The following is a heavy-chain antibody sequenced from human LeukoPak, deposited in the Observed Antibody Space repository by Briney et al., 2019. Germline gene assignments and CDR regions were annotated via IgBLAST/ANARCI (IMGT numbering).Heavy chain of an antibody. D-gene: IGHD2-15*01. V-gene: IGHV4-4*07. CDR2: IYTSGST. Sequence: SETLSLTCTVSGGSISSYYWSWIRQPAGKGLEWIGRIYTSGSTNYNPSLKSRVTMSVDTSKNQFSLKLSSVTAADTAVYYCARDTDCSGGSCYRYYYYYMDVWGKGTTVTVSS. CDR3: ARDTDCSGGSCYRYYYYYMDV. CDR1: GGSISSYY. J-gene: IGHJ6*03.